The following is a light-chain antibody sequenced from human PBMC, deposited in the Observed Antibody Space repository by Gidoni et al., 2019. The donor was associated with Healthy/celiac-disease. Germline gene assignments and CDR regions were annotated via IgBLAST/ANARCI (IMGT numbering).Light chain of an antibody. J-gene: IGKJ1*01. CDR2: KAS. CDR1: QSISSW. V-gene: IGKV1-5*03. CDR3: QQYNSGWT. Sequence: DIQMTQSPSTLSASVGDRVTITCRASQSISSWLAWYQQKPGKAPKLLIYKASSLESGVPSRSTGVESGTESPLTIASLRPNNFATYYCQQYNSGWTFGQGTKVEIK.